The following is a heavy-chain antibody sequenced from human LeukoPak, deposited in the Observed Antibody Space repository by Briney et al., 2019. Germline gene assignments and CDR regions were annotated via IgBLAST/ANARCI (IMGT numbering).Heavy chain of an antibody. V-gene: IGHV1-2*02. CDR1: GYTFTGYY. J-gene: IGHJ4*02. D-gene: IGHD1-26*01. Sequence: ASVKVSCKASGYTFTGYYMHWVRQAPGQGLEWMGWINPNSGGTNYAQKFQGRVTMTRDTSISTAYMELSRLRSDDTAVYYCARARVGAREHRIVLDYWGQGTLVTVSS. CDR2: INPNSGGT. CDR3: ARARVGAREHRIVLDY.